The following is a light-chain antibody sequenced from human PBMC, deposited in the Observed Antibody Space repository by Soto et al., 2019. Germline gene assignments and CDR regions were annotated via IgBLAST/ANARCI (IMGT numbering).Light chain of an antibody. Sequence: EIVMTQSPATMSVSPGERATLSCRASQSVSSNLAWYQQKPGQAPRLLLYGASTRATGIPARFSGSGSGTEFTLTISPLQSEDFAVYYCQQYYNWPPWTFGQGTKVEIK. V-gene: IGKV3-15*01. J-gene: IGKJ1*01. CDR2: GAS. CDR1: QSVSSN. CDR3: QQYYNWPPWT.